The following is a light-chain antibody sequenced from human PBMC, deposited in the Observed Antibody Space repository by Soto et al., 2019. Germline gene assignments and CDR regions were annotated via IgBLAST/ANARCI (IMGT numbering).Light chain of an antibody. V-gene: IGLV1-40*01. CDR2: DNN. Sequence: QLVLTQPPSVSGAPGQRVTISCTGSSSNIGAGYDVHWYQQLPGTAPKLLISDNNNRPSGVPDRFSGSKSGTSASLAITGLQAEDEADYYCQSYDSSLGGWVFGTGTKVTVL. J-gene: IGLJ1*01. CDR1: SSNIGAGYD. CDR3: QSYDSSLGGWV.